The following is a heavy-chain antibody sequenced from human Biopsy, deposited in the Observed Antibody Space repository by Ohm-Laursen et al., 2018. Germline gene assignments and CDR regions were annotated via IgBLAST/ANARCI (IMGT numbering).Heavy chain of an antibody. CDR1: GGSFTGYY. V-gene: IGHV4-59*08. CDR3: GRREVVITHDAFDT. D-gene: IGHD3-22*01. Sequence: SETLSLTCAVSGGSFTGYYWTWIRQPPGKGLEWIGDVYYSGSTNRNPSLKSRVTILVDTSKNQFSLKLNSVTAADTAVYYCGRREVVITHDAFDTWGQGTMVTVSS. CDR2: VYYSGST. J-gene: IGHJ3*02.